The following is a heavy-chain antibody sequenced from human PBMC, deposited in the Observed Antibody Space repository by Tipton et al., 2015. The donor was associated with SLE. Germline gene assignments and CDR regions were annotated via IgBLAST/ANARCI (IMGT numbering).Heavy chain of an antibody. CDR1: GDSISSSGYY. CDR3: ARGRGMITFGGVFAD. D-gene: IGHD3-16*02. CDR2: IDYTGNT. J-gene: IGHJ4*02. V-gene: IGHV4-39*01. Sequence: TLSLTCTVSGDSISSSGYYWGWIRQPPGKGLEWIGSIDYTGNTHYNPSLKSRVTISVDTSANQFSLKVTSVIAADTAMYYCARGRGMITFGGVFADWGQGSLVTVSS.